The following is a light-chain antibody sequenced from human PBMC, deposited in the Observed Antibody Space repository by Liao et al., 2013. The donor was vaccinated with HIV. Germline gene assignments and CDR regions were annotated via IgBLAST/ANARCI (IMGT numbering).Light chain of an antibody. Sequence: SYVLTQSPSVSVAPGKTATISCGGDSIGSKSVHWYQQRPGQAPVLVMSYDSDRPSGIPERFSGSNSANTATLTISGTQAVDEADYYCQAWDTTSLYVFGTGTKVTVL. CDR1: SIGSKS. V-gene: IGLV3-21*01. CDR2: YDS. CDR3: QAWDTTSLYV. J-gene: IGLJ1*01.